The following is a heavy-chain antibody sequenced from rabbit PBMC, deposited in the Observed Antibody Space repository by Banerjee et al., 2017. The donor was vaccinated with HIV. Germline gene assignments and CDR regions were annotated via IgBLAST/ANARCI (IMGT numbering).Heavy chain of an antibody. V-gene: IGHV1S43*01. CDR3: ARDLAGVIGWNFGL. CDR1: GIDFSRYW. D-gene: IGHD4-1*01. J-gene: IGHJ4*01. Sequence: QQQLEESGGGLVKPGGILTLTCKASGIDFSRYWICWVRQAPGRGLEWIGCIDTGRSGRTYYASWAKGRFTITRSTSLNTVTLQLNSLTAADTATYFCARDLAGVIGWNFGLWGQGTLVTVS. CDR2: IDTGRSGRT.